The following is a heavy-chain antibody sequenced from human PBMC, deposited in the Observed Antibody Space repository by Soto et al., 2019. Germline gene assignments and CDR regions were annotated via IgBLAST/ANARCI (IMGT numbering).Heavy chain of an antibody. CDR2: ISGSGDTT. Sequence: EVQVLESGGGLIQPGGSLRLSCVISRLTFSSYALNWVRQAPGEGLEWVSSISGSGDTTYYADSVKGRFTISRDNSKNPLYLQLNRLRVEATALYYCAKAFFSSSSAPGDYWGQGTLVTVSS. V-gene: IGHV3-23*01. CDR3: AKAFFSSSSAPGDY. CDR1: RLTFSSYA. D-gene: IGHD6-6*01. J-gene: IGHJ4*02.